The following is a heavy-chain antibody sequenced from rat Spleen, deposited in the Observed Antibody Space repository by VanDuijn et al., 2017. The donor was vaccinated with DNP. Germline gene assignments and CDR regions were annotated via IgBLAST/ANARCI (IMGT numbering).Heavy chain of an antibody. D-gene: IGHD1-10*01. CDR1: GFTFSHAW. J-gene: IGHJ2*01. Sequence: EVQILESGGGSVQPGNSLKLSWATSGFTFSHAWMYWYRQFPEKRLEWVARIKPKSNNYATDYTESVKGRFTISRDDSKSSIYLQMKNLKEEDTAIYYCAWPSTWGQGVMVTVSS. CDR2: IKPKSNNYAT. V-gene: IGHV6-6*01. CDR3: AWPST.